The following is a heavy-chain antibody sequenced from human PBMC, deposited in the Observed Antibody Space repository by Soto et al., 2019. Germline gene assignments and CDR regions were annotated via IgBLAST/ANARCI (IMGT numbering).Heavy chain of an antibody. V-gene: IGHV1-46*01. CDR1: GYTFTSYY. Sequence: ASVKVSCKASGYTFTSYYMHCVRQAPGQGLEWMGIINPSGGSTSYAQKFQGRVTMTRDTSTSTAYMELRSLRSDDTAVYYRARDYLPVAGTYYYGMDVWGQGTTVTVSS. J-gene: IGHJ6*02. CDR2: INPSGGST. D-gene: IGHD6-19*01. CDR3: ARDYLPVAGTYYYGMDV.